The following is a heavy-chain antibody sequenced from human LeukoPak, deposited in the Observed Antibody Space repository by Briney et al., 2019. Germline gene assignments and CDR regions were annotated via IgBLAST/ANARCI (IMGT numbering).Heavy chain of an antibody. V-gene: IGHV4-59*01. CDR1: GGSISSYY. CDR3: ARAHDFWSGYSYFDY. CDR2: IYYSGST. J-gene: IGHJ4*02. Sequence: SETLSLTCTVSGGSISSYYWSWIRQPPGKGLEWIGYIYYSGSTNYNPSLKSRVTISVDTSKNQFSLKLSSVTAADTAVYYCARAHDFWSGYSYFDYWGQGTLATVSS. D-gene: IGHD3-3*01.